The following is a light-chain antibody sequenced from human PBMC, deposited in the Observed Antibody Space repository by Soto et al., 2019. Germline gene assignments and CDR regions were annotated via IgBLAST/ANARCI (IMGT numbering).Light chain of an antibody. J-gene: IGKJ4*01. CDR3: QQYDNLVT. V-gene: IGKV1-33*01. CDR2: DAS. CDR1: QDINNF. Sequence: DIQMTQSPSSLSASVGDRVTITCQASQDINNFLNWYQQKPGKAPKLLIYDASDMETGIPSRFSGSGSGTDFTFTISSLQPEDIATYYCQQYDNLVTFGGGTKVEIK.